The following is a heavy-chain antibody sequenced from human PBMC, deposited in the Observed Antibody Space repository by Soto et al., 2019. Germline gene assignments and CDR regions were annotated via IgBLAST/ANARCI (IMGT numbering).Heavy chain of an antibody. Sequence: HPGGSLRLSCAASGFNFGAYPMSWVRQAPGKGLEWVGFIRTKTFSATTAYAASVKGRFTISRDDSKSITYLQMNSLKTEDTAVYYCARAPIAVETAPTEFDYWGQGTLVTVSS. CDR1: GFNFGAYP. D-gene: IGHD2-21*02. CDR2: IRTKTFSATT. V-gene: IGHV3-49*02. CDR3: ARAPIAVETAPTEFDY. J-gene: IGHJ4*02.